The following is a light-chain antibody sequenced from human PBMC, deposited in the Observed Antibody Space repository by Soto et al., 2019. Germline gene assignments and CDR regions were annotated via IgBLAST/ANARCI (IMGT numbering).Light chain of an antibody. Sequence: QSVLTQPASVSGSPRQSITISCTRTSSDVGGYIVVSWYQQHPGKAPKLIIYEGTQRPSGVSYRFSGSKSGNSASLTISGLQAEDEAFYFCCSYVGSSVIFGGGTKVTVL. CDR3: CSYVGSSVI. CDR1: SSDVGGYIV. V-gene: IGLV2-23*01. CDR2: EGT. J-gene: IGLJ2*01.